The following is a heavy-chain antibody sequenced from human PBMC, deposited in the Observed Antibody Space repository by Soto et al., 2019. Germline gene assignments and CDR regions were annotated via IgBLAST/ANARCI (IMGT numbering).Heavy chain of an antibody. D-gene: IGHD3-22*01. J-gene: IGHJ4*02. CDR1: GYTFTSYA. V-gene: IGHV1-3*01. CDR3: ARDIVGYYYDSSGYYYDY. Sequence: ASVKVSCKASGYTFTSYAMHWVRQAPGQRLEWMGWINAGNGNTKYSQKFQGRVTITRDTSASTAYMELSSLRSEDTAVYYCARDIVGYYYDSSGYYYDYWGQGTLVTVSS. CDR2: INAGNGNT.